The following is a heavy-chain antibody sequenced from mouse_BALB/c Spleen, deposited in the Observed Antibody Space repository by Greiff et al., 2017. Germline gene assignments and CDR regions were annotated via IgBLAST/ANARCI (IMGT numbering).Heavy chain of an antibody. Sequence: VQLQQSGPELVKPGASVKMSCKASGYTFTSYVMHWVKQKPGQGLEWIGYINPYNDGTKYNEKFKGKATLTSDKSSSTAYMELSSLTSEESAVYDCARSGGNPYWYCDYWGEGTTVTVSS. CDR1: GYTFTSYV. J-gene: IGHJ1*01. V-gene: IGHV1-14*01. CDR3: ARSGGNPYWYCDY. CDR2: INPYNDGT. D-gene: IGHD2-1*01.